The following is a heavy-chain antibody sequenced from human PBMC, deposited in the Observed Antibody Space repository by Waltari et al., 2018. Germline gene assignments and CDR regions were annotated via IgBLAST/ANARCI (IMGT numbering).Heavy chain of an antibody. CDR3: AKDQWTGDYYYGMDV. J-gene: IGHJ6*02. D-gene: IGHD7-27*01. V-gene: IGHV3-30*18. CDR2: ILFDGSNE. CDR1: GFNFGNYG. Sequence: QVQLVESGGGVVQPARSLRLSCAASGFNFGNYGMHWVRQAPGKGLEWVALILFDGSNEDYSDSVKGRFTISRDNSKNTLFLQMSRLRAEDTAMYYCAKDQWTGDYYYGMDVWGQGTTVTVSS.